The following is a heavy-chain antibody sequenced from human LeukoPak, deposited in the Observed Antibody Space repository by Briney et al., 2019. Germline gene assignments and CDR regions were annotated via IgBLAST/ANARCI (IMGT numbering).Heavy chain of an antibody. Sequence: SETLSLTCAVSGYSISSGYYWGWIRQPPGKGLEWIGSIYHSGSTYYNPSLKSRVTISVDTSKNHFSLRLNSVTAADTAVYYCARAEMVASMPDSWGQGTLVTVSS. CDR1: GYSISSGYY. V-gene: IGHV4-38-2*01. D-gene: IGHD5-12*01. J-gene: IGHJ4*02. CDR2: IYHSGST. CDR3: ARAEMVASMPDS.